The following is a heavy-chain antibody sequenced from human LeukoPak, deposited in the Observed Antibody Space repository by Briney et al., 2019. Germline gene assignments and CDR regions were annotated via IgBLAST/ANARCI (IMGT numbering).Heavy chain of an antibody. V-gene: IGHV3-48*03. CDR3: VKKRSYYDFWSGYCHY. CDR2: ISSSGSTI. CDR1: GFTFSSYE. Sequence: AGGSLRLSCAASGFTFSSYEMNWVRQAPGKGLEWVSYISSSGSTIYYADSVKGRFTISRDNSKNTLYLQMNSLRAEDTALYYCVKKRSYYDFWSGYCHYWGQGTLVTVSS. J-gene: IGHJ4*02. D-gene: IGHD3-3*01.